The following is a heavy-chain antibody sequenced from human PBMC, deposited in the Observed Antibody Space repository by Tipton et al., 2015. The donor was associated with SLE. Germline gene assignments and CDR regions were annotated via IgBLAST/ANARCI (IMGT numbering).Heavy chain of an antibody. D-gene: IGHD2-2*01. CDR1: GGSISSSSDY. V-gene: IGHV4-39*07. J-gene: IGHJ5*02. Sequence: TLSLTCNVSGGSISSSSDYWGWIRQPPGKGLEWIGYIYYSGSTYYSPSLKSRVTISVDTSKNQFSLKLNSVTAADTAVYYCARDGAYCSSSSCYNWLDPWGHGALVTVSS. CDR2: IYYSGST. CDR3: ARDGAYCSSSSCYNWLDP.